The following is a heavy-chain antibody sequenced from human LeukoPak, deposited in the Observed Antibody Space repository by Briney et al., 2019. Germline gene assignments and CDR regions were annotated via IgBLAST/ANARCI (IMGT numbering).Heavy chain of an antibody. J-gene: IGHJ4*02. CDR2: VRTSGTT. CDR1: GGSISSDDYY. CDR3: ARGFTFGHGAMFDY. Sequence: SETLSLTCTVSGGSISSDDYYWTWMRQPAGKGLEWIWRVRTSGTTDFNPSLKSRVSISLDTSKNQFSLKLTSVTAADTAVYYCARGFTFGHGAMFDYWGQGTLVTVSP. D-gene: IGHD4-17*01. V-gene: IGHV4-61*02.